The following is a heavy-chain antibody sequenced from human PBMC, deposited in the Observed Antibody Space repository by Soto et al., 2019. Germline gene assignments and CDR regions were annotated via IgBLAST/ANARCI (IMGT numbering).Heavy chain of an antibody. CDR2: IYVTGAV. CDR1: GAALNSGNYY. Sequence: SETLSLTCIVSGAALNSGNYYWSWIRQVPGKGLEWIGHIYVTGAVDYNPSLRDRITISQDTSERQFSLNLRLVTAADTAVYYCERIRIATNNYKWFDPWGQGTLVTVSS. V-gene: IGHV4-31*03. D-gene: IGHD2-21*01. CDR3: ERIRIATNNYKWFDP. J-gene: IGHJ5*02.